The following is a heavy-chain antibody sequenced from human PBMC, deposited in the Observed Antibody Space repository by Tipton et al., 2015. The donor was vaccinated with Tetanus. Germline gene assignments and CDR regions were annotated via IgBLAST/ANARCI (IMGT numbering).Heavy chain of an antibody. D-gene: IGHD2-2*01. CDR3: AKGSSVWSWYMQH. Sequence: GSLRLSCAVSGFTFSKKAMAWVRQAPGRGLEWVSGISGGGDNTHYAESLKGRFTISRDNSKDRLYLQLNSLRAEDTAVYYCAKGSSVWSWYMQHWGQGTLVTVSS. J-gene: IGHJ1*01. CDR1: GFTFSKKA. V-gene: IGHV3-23*01. CDR2: ISGGGDNT.